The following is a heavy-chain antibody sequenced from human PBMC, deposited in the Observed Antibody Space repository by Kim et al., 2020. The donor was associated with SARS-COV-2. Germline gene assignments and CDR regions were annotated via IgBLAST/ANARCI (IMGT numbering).Heavy chain of an antibody. CDR1: GFTFSSYA. CDR3: AKDLTRSTRKVGNRFDP. CDR2: ISGSGGST. Sequence: GGSLRLSCAASGFTFSSYAMSWVRQAPGKGLEWVSAISGSGGSTYYADSVKGRFTISRDNSKNTLYLQMNSLRAEDTAVYYCAKDLTRSTRKVGNRFDPWGQGTLVTVSS. D-gene: IGHD2-2*01. J-gene: IGHJ5*02. V-gene: IGHV3-23*01.